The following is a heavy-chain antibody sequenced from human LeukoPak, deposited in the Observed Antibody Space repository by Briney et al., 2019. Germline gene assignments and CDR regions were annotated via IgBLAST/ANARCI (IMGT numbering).Heavy chain of an antibody. V-gene: IGHV4-39*07. Sequence: SETLSLTCTVSGGSISSSSYYWGWIRQPPGKGLEWIGSIYFSGSTYYNPSLKSRVTISVDTSKNQFSLKLSSVTAADTAVYYCARDPSYSSSWDYSYYYGMDVWGQGTTVTVSS. D-gene: IGHD6-13*01. CDR2: IYFSGST. CDR1: GGSISSSSYY. CDR3: ARDPSYSSSWDYSYYYGMDV. J-gene: IGHJ6*02.